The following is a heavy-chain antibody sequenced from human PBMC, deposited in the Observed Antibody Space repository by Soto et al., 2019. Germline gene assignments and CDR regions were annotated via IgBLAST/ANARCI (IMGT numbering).Heavy chain of an antibody. CDR2: ISFDGSNK. D-gene: IGHD3-3*01. J-gene: IGHJ4*02. CDR3: ARGDTIFGEGRRDYFDY. V-gene: IGHV3-30-3*01. Sequence: QEQLVESGGGVVQPGRSLRLSCAASGFTFGSYAMHWVRQAPGKGLEWVAVISFDGSNKYYADSVKGRFTISRDNSKNTLYLQMNSLRAEDTAVYYCARGDTIFGEGRRDYFDYWGQGTLVTVSS. CDR1: GFTFGSYA.